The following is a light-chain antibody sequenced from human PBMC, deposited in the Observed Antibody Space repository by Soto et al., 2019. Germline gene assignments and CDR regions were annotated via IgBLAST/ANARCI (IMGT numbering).Light chain of an antibody. CDR2: EAS. CDR1: QSVNIGY. CDR3: QQYGRPPRAT. V-gene: IGKV3-20*01. Sequence: DTVLTQSPCTLSLSPGERATLSCRASQSVNIGYIAWYQVKPGQAPRLLIYEASSRATGIPDRFSGGGSGTDFTLSISKVEPEDFAVYYCQQYGRPPRATFGQGTRLEIK. J-gene: IGKJ5*01.